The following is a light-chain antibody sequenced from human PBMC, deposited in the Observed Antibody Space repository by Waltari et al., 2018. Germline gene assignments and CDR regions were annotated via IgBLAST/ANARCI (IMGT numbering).Light chain of an antibody. CDR2: EDH. V-gene: IGLV3-10*01. Sequence: SYELTQPPSVSVSPGQTARITCSGHELPRKYAYWFQQKSGQAPRLVIYEDHKRPSCIPERFSGSSSGTVATLTISGAQVDDEADYYCYSSDSTGLRVFGGGTTVVVL. CDR1: ELPRKY. J-gene: IGLJ1*01. CDR3: YSSDSTGLRV.